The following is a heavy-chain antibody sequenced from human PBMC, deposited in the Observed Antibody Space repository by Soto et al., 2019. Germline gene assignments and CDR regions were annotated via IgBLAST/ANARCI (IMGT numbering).Heavy chain of an antibody. J-gene: IGHJ6*02. CDR1: GFDFSDHG. CDR3: AKDEGRFLRNYFNYGIDV. V-gene: IGHV3-33*03. Sequence: QVRLVESGGGVVQPGRSLRLSCAASGFDFSDHGMHWVRQAPGEGLEWVTVISYDGTAKYYKESLKGRFTTSRDNSKKTLYLQIDSLRVEDTAVYYCAKDEGRFLRNYFNYGIDVWGLGTTVTVSS. CDR2: ISYDGTAK. D-gene: IGHD3-3*01.